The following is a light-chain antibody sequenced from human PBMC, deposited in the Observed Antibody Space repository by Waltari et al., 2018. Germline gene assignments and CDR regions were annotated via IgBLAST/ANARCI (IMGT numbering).Light chain of an antibody. CDR3: QSYDSSLRAVV. CDR2: AND. Sequence: QSVLTQPPSVSAAPGQRVTISCTGGSSHLEPPYFVHWYQQLPGTAPKLLISANDSRPSGVPDRFSGSKSGTSASLAITGLQAEDEADYYCQSYDSSLRAVVFGGGTKLTVL. CDR1: SSHLEPPYF. V-gene: IGLV1-40*01. J-gene: IGLJ3*02.